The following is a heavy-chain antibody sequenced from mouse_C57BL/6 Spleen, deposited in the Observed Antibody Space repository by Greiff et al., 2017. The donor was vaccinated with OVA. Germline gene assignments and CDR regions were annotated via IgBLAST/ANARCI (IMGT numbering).Heavy chain of an antibody. D-gene: IGHD2-4*01. V-gene: IGHV5S21*01. CDR1: GFTFSSYS. CDR3: ARHVSYDYVYFAY. CDR2: ISSGGDSI. Sequence: VQLKESGEGLVKPGGSLKLSCAASGFTFSSYSMSWVRQTPEKRLEWVAYISSGGDSIYYTDTVKGRFTLSRDNAKNTLYLQMSSLKSEDTAMYYWARHVSYDYVYFAYWGKGTLVTVSA. J-gene: IGHJ3*01.